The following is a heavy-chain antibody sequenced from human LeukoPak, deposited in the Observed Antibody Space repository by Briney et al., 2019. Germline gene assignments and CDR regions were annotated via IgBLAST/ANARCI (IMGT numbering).Heavy chain of an antibody. CDR1: GDSVSSNSAA. CDR2: TYYRSKWYY. D-gene: IGHD3-22*01. CDR3: ARFYYDTSGHGAFDI. V-gene: IGHV6-1*01. J-gene: IGHJ3*02. Sequence: PSQTLSLTCAISGDSVSSNSAAWNWIRQSPSIGLEWLGRTYYRSKWYYDYEVSVKSRITINPDTSKNQFSLQLNSVTPEDTAVYYCARFYYDTSGHGAFDIWGQGTMVTVSS.